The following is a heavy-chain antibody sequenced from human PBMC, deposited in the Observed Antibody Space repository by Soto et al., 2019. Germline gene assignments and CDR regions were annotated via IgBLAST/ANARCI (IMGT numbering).Heavy chain of an antibody. CDR3: ARRYGYYFDY. J-gene: IGHJ4*02. D-gene: IGHD4-17*01. CDR2: IYYSGST. CDR1: GGSISSDY. Sequence: QVQLQESGPGLVKPSETLSLTCTVSGGSISSDYWSWIRQPPGKGLEWIGYIYYSGSTNYNPSLTSRVTISVDTSKNQLSLKLSSVTAADTAVYYCARRYGYYFDYWGQGTMVTVSS. V-gene: IGHV4-59*08.